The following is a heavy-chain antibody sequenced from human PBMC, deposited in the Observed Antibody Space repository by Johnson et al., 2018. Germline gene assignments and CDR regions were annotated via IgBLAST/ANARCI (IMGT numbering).Heavy chain of an antibody. Sequence: VQLVQSGGGLVKPGGSLRVSCAASDFTFNNACMNWVRQTPGKGLEWVGRIKSKTDGGTIDNAAPVKGRFTFSRDTSKNRVYFQMNTLRAEDTAIYYCARWNDYYTGNEHGPADAFEIWGPGTRVIVSS. V-gene: IGHV3-15*07. CDR3: ARWNDYYTGNEHGPADAFEI. D-gene: IGHD4/OR15-4a*01. CDR2: IKSKTDGGTI. CDR1: DFTFNNAC. J-gene: IGHJ3*02.